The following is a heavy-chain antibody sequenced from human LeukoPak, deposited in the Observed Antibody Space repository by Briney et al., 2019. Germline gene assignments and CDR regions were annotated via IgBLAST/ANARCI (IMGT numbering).Heavy chain of an antibody. CDR2: IYPGDSNT. J-gene: IGHJ4*02. CDR1: GSGYRFTSHW. D-gene: IGHD3-3*01. CDR3: INGPGGRDLWSGYYFFDY. Sequence: GESLKISCKGSGSGYRFTSHWIGWVRQMPGRGLEWMGIIYPGDSNTRYSPSFQGQVTISADKSINTAYLQWSSLKASDTAMYYCINGPGGRDLWSGYYFFDYWGQGTLVTVSS. V-gene: IGHV5-51*01.